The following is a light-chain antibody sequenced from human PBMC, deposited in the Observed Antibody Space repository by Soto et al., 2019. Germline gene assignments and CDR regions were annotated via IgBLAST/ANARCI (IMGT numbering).Light chain of an antibody. J-gene: IGKJ1*01. CDR1: QSVSSSY. V-gene: IGKV3-20*01. Sequence: EIVLTQSPGTLSLSPGERATLSCRASQSVSSSYLAWYQQKPGQAPRLLIYGASSRATGIPDRFSGSGSGTDFTLTISRLEPEDFATYYCLQDNNYPWTFGQGTKVEVK. CDR2: GAS. CDR3: LQDNNYPWT.